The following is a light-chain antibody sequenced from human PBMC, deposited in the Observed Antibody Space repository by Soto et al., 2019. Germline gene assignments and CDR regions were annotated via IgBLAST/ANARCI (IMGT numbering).Light chain of an antibody. V-gene: IGLV1-51*01. CDR2: DNT. CDR3: GTWDSSLSAVV. CDR1: NSNIGNHY. Sequence: QSVLTQPPSVSAAPGQKVTISCSGSNSNIGNHYVAWYRQLPGTAPKLLIYDNTHRPSGIPDRVSGSKSGTSATLGITGLQTGDEADYYCGTWDSSLSAVVFGGGTKVTVL. J-gene: IGLJ2*01.